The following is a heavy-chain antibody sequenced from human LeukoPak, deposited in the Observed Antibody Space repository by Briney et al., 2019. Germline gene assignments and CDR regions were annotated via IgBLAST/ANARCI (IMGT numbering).Heavy chain of an antibody. V-gene: IGHV3-23*01. Sequence: LXLSXAASGFTFXSYAMSWVRQAPGKXLEWVSAISGSGGSTYYADSVKGRFTISRDNSKNTLYLQMNSLRAEDTAVYYCAEIAAAAEYFQHWGQGTLVTVSS. J-gene: IGHJ1*01. CDR1: GFTFXSYA. CDR2: ISGSGGST. D-gene: IGHD6-13*01. CDR3: AEIAAAAEYFQH.